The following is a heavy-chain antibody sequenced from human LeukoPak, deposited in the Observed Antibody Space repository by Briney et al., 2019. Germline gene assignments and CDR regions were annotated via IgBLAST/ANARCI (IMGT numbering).Heavy chain of an antibody. CDR2: FDPEDGET. J-gene: IGHJ3*02. V-gene: IGHV1-24*01. CDR3: ARDESLYDAFDI. CDR1: GYTLTELS. Sequence: ASVKVSCKVSGYTLTELSMHWVRQAPGKGLEWMGGFDPEDGETIYAQKFQGRVTMTEDTSTDTAYMELSSLRSEDTAVYYCARDESLYDAFDIWGQGTMVTVSS.